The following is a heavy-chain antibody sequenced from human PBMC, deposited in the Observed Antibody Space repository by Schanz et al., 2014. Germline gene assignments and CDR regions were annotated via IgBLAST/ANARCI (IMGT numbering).Heavy chain of an antibody. V-gene: IGHV4-31*03. CDR2: IYHSGNT. J-gene: IGHJ4*02. CDR3: ARALRHGYCNVVGCQNGGWFDI. D-gene: IGHD2-2*03. Sequence: QVQLQESGPRLVKPSQTLSLTCTVSGGSIDVSGYYWSWIRQQPGKALEWIGYIYHSGNTYFKPSLQSRLAMSVDTAKNQFSLSLSSATAADTAVYYCARALRHGYCNVVGCQNGGWFDIWGQGTLVIVSS. CDR1: GGSIDVSGYY.